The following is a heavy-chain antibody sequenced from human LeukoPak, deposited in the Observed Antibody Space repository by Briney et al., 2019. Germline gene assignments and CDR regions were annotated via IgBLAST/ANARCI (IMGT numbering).Heavy chain of an antibody. CDR2: IYSSSIT. V-gene: IGHV3-53*04. Sequence: GGSLRLSCAASGFTVSSDYMSWVRQAPGKGLEWVSVIYSSSITSYADSVKSRFTISRHNSKNTLYLQMNSLRADDTAVYYCARGRGAANDAFDIWGQGTMVTVS. J-gene: IGHJ3*02. D-gene: IGHD3-10*01. CDR1: GFTVSSDY. CDR3: ARGRGAANDAFDI.